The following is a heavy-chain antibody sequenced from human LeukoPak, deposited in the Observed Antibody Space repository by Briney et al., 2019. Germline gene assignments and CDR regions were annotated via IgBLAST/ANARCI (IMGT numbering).Heavy chain of an antibody. Sequence: GGSLRLSCSASGFTFSTYWMSWVRQAPGKGLEWVSAISGSGGSTYYADSVKGRFTISRDNSKNTLYLQMNSLRAEDTAVYYCAKFKVVPAAMPGGWFDPWGQGTLVTVSS. V-gene: IGHV3-23*01. D-gene: IGHD2-2*01. CDR2: ISGSGGST. CDR3: AKFKVVPAAMPGGWFDP. CDR1: GFTFSTYW. J-gene: IGHJ5*02.